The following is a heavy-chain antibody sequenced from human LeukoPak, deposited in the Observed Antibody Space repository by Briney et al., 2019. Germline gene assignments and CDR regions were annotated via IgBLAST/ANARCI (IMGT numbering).Heavy chain of an antibody. Sequence: PGGSLRLSCAASGFTFSSYAMSWVRQAPGKGLEWVSAISGSGGSAYYADSVKGRFTISRDNSKNTLYLQMNSLRAEDTAVYYCAKDEGPKMATIKDYWGQGTLVTVSS. J-gene: IGHJ4*02. CDR3: AKDEGPKMATIKDY. D-gene: IGHD5-24*01. CDR2: ISGSGGSA. V-gene: IGHV3-23*01. CDR1: GFTFSSYA.